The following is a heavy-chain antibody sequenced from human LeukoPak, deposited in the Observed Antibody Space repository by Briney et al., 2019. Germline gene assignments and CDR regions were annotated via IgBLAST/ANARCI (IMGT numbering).Heavy chain of an antibody. Sequence: PGGSLRLSCAASGFTFSSYGMHWVRQAPGKGLEWVAVIWYDGSNKYYADSVKGRFTISRDNSKNTLYLQMNSLRAEDTAVYYCARDLNTAAVAVPNFDYWGQGTLVTVSS. J-gene: IGHJ4*02. CDR1: GFTFSSYG. D-gene: IGHD6-19*01. CDR2: IWYDGSNK. V-gene: IGHV3-33*01. CDR3: ARDLNTAAVAVPNFDY.